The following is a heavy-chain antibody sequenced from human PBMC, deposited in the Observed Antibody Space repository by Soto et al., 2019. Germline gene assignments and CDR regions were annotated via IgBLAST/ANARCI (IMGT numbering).Heavy chain of an antibody. Sequence: QVQLAQSGVEVKKPGSSLKVSCQTSRAPFNTSPISWVGQAPDQGLDCLGDILPVFGLVKYAQQFQDRLNLTADESTTSVCMEVSRLTPEDTAVYFCATPHLWGRQYDYRSPPTASLYHSGLGVWGQGTTVIVSS. CDR2: ILPVFGLV. CDR3: ATPHLWGRQYDYRSPPTASLYHSGLGV. V-gene: IGHV1-69*01. CDR1: RAPFNTSP. D-gene: IGHD3-16*01. J-gene: IGHJ6*02.